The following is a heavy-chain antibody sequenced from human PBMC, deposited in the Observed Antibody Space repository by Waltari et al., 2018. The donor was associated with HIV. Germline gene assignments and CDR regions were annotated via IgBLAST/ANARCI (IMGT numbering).Heavy chain of an antibody. CDR2: LYTTGST. J-gene: IGHJ3*02. Sequence: QVQLQESGPGLVKPSQTLSLTCSVSGGSIRSGSYFWSWIRQPAGKGLEWIGRLYTTGSTNYNPSLKSRFTISGDTSKNQLSLKLRSVTAADTAVYYCARERVTTFGVVIVYEGFDIWGQGTKVIVSS. CDR3: ARERVTTFGVVIVYEGFDI. CDR1: GGSIRSGSYF. V-gene: IGHV4-61*02. D-gene: IGHD3-3*01.